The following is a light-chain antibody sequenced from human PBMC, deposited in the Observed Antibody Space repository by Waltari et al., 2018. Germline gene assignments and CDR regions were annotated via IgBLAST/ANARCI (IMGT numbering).Light chain of an antibody. Sequence: QSALSQPASVSGSPGQSITISCTGASSDVGAHDYFSWYQQHPGKAPKLIIRDVNNRPSGVSNRFSGSKSGNTASLTISGLQAEDEADYYCSSYSTSSSLILFGEGTKVTVL. V-gene: IGLV2-14*03. CDR2: DVN. J-gene: IGLJ2*01. CDR3: SSYSTSSSLIL. CDR1: SSDVGAHDY.